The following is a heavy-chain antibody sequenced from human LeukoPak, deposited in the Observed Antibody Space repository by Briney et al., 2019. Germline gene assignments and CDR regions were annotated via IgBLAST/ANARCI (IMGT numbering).Heavy chain of an antibody. V-gene: IGHV1-2*02. CDR1: GYTFTGYY. D-gene: IGHD3-10*01. J-gene: IGHJ3*02. CDR2: INPNSGGT. Sequence: ASVKVSCKASGYTFTGYYMHWVRQAPGQGLEWMGWINPNSGGTNYAQKFQGRVTMTRDTSISIAYMELSRLRSDDPAVYYCARDLTYYYGSGCYFITGGGAFDICCHGTLANVSS. CDR3: ARDLTYYYGSGCYFITGGGAFDI.